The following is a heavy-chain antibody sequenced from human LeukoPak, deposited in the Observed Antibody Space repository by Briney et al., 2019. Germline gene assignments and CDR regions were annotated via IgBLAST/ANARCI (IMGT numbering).Heavy chain of an antibody. J-gene: IGHJ6*02. CDR3: AKEKRVYQDYRYYYYGMDV. CDR2: ISGSGGST. CDR1: GFTFSSYA. Sequence: GGSLRLSCAASGFTFSSYAMSWVRQAPGKGLEWVSAISGSGGSTYYADSVKGRFTISRDNSKNTLYLQMNSLRAEDTAVYYCAKEKRVYQDYRYYYYGMDVWGQGTTVTVSS. D-gene: IGHD2-2*01. V-gene: IGHV3-23*01.